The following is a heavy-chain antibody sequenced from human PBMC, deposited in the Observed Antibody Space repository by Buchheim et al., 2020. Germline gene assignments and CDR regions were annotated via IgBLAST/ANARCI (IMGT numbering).Heavy chain of an antibody. CDR2: IYSGGNT. CDR1: GFTVSNNY. CDR3: ARDQDPWEMATIEVAFDI. Sequence: EVQLVESGGGLIQPGGSLRLSCAASGFTVSNNYMNWFRQAPGKGLEWVSLIYSGGNTQYADSVKGRFTISRDSSKNTLYLQMNSLRDEDTAVYYCARDQDPWEMATIEVAFDIWGQGT. V-gene: IGHV3-53*01. J-gene: IGHJ3*02. D-gene: IGHD5-24*01.